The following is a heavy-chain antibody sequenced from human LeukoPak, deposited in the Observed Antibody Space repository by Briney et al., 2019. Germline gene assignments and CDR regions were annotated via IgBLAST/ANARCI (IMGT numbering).Heavy chain of an antibody. D-gene: IGHD1-7*01. Sequence: SETLSLTCTVSGGSISSYYWSWIRQPPGKGLEWIGYISYSGSTNYNPSLKSRVSISVETSKNQFSLKLSSVIAADTAVYYCARGNWNYASFWFDPWGQGTLVTVSS. J-gene: IGHJ5*02. CDR1: GGSISSYY. V-gene: IGHV4-59*01. CDR2: ISYSGST. CDR3: ARGNWNYASFWFDP.